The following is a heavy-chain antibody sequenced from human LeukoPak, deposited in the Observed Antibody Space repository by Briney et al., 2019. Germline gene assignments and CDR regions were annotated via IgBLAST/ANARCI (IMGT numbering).Heavy chain of an antibody. D-gene: IGHD3-22*01. V-gene: IGHV3-30*02. CDR2: IRYDGSNK. CDR3: AKDLYPMIGIAFDI. J-gene: IGHJ3*02. Sequence: GGSLRLSCAASGFTFSSYGMHWVRQAPGKGLEWVAFIRYDGSNKYYADSVKGRFTISRDNSKNTLYLQMNSLRAEDTAVYYCAKDLYPMIGIAFDIWGQGTMVTVSS. CDR1: GFTFSSYG.